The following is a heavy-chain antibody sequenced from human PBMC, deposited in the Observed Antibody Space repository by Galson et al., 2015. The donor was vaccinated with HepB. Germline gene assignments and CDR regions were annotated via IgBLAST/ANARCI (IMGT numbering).Heavy chain of an antibody. CDR2: IIPIFGTA. V-gene: IGHV1-69*13. Sequence: SVKVSCKASGGTFSSYAISWVRQAPGQGLEWMGGIIPIFGTANYAQKFQGRVTITADESTSTAYMELSSLRSEDTAVYYCARGDSSGYYPYYYYMDVWGKGTTVTVSS. CDR1: GGTFSSYA. CDR3: ARGDSSGYYPYYYYMDV. J-gene: IGHJ6*03. D-gene: IGHD3-22*01.